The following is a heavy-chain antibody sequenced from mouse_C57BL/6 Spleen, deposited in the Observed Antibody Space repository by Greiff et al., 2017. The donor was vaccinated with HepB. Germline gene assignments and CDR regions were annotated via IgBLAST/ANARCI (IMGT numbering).Heavy chain of an antibody. CDR3: ARSGRPSGLYWYFDV. CDR1: GYTFTSYW. J-gene: IGHJ1*03. V-gene: IGHV1-64*01. D-gene: IGHD3-1*01. Sequence: QVQLQQPGAELVKPGASVKLSCKASGYTFTSYWMHWVKQRPVQGLEWIGMIHPNSGSTNYNEKFKSKATLTVDKSSSTAYMQLSSLTSEDSAVYYCARSGRPSGLYWYFDVWGTGTTVTVSS. CDR2: IHPNSGST.